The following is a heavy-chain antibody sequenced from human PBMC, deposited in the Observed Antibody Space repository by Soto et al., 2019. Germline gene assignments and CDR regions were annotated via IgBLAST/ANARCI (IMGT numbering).Heavy chain of an antibody. CDR3: ARPVYVDTSMGIQFNWFDP. CDR1: GASISSTRFY. J-gene: IGHJ5*02. CDR2: ISYNGNT. V-gene: IGHV4-39*01. Sequence: QLQLQESGPGLAKPSETLSLTCTVSGASISSTRFYWGWIRQPPGKGLEWIGSISYNGNTYYTQSLESRVTISVDTSNNQFSLRLSSVTAADTAVYYCARPVYVDTSMGIQFNWFDPWGQGTLVTVSS. D-gene: IGHD5-18*01.